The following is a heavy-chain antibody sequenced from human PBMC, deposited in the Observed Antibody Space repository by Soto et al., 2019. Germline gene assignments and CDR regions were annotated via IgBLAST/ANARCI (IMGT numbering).Heavy chain of an antibody. CDR3: ARARTVVTSIRDAFDI. D-gene: IGHD2-15*01. J-gene: IGHJ3*02. V-gene: IGHV1-69*13. CDR2: IIPIFGTA. CDR1: GGTFSSYA. Sequence: SVKVSCKASGGTFSSYAMSWARQAHGQGLEWMGGIIPIFGTANYAQKFQGRVTITADESTSTAYMELSSLRSEDTAVYYCARARTVVTSIRDAFDIWGQGTMVTVSS.